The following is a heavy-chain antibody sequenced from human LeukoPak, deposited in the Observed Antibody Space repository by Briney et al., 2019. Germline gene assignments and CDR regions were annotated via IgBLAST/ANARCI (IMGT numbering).Heavy chain of an antibody. J-gene: IGHJ4*02. CDR3: ARHRGLVGATRGYYFDY. CDR2: IYYSGST. V-gene: IGHV4-59*08. Sequence: SETLSLTCTVSGGSISSYYWSWIRQPPGKGLEWIGYIYYSGSTNYNPSLKSRVTISVDTSKNQFSLKLSSVTAADTAVYYCARHRGLVGATRGYYFDYWGQGTLVTVSS. D-gene: IGHD1-26*01. CDR1: GGSISSYY.